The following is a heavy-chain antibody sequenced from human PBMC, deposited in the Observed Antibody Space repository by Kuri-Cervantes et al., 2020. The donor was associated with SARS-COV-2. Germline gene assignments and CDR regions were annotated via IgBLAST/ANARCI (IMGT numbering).Heavy chain of an antibody. CDR1: GGSISSSSYY. D-gene: IGHD1-1*01. CDR3: ASTGWVSGGSGYYYYMDV. CDR2: IYYSGST. V-gene: IGHV4-39*07. Sequence: SETLSLTCTVSGGSISSSSYYWGWIRQPPGKGLEWIGSIYYSGSTYYNPSLKSRVTISVDTSKNQFSLKLSSVTAADTAVYYCASTGWVSGGSGYYYYMDVWGKGTTVTVSS. J-gene: IGHJ6*03.